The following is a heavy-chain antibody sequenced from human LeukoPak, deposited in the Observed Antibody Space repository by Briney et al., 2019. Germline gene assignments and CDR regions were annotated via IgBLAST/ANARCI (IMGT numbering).Heavy chain of an antibody. D-gene: IGHD2-8*02. CDR2: IYSGGST. CDR1: GFTVSSNY. CDR3: VREGYSTGQFDY. V-gene: IGHV3-66*01. J-gene: IGHJ4*02. Sequence: GGSLRLSCAASGFTVSSNYMGWVRQAPGKGLEWLSIIYSGGSTYYADSVKGRFTISRDNAKNSLYLQMNSLRAEDTAVYYCVREGYSTGQFDYWGQGTLVTVSS.